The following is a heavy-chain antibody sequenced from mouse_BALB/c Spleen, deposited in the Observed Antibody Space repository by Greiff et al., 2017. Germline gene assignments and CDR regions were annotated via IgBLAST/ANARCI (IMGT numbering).Heavy chain of an antibody. CDR1: GYSFTSYW. Sequence: VKLMESGPQLVRPGASVKISCKASGYSFTSYWMHWVKQRPGQGLEWIGMIDPSDSETRLNQKFKDKATLTVDKSSSTAYMQLSSPTSEDSAVYYCARDPYDYDDYWGQGTTLTVSS. J-gene: IGHJ2*01. CDR2: IDPSDSET. V-gene: IGHV1S126*01. D-gene: IGHD2-4*01. CDR3: ARDPYDYDDY.